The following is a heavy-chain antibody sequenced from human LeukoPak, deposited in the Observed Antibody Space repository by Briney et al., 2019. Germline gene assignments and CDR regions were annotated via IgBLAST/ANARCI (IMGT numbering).Heavy chain of an antibody. CDR1: GFTFSDYY. D-gene: IGHD2-21*02. J-gene: IGHJ4*02. CDR3: ARGTYCGGDCYYAPLPSPDY. CDR2: ISSSGSSI. Sequence: GGSLRLSCAASGFTFSDYYMSWIRQAPGKGLEWVSYISSSGSSIYYADSVKGRFTISRDNAKNSLYLQVDSLRAEDTAVYYCARGTYCGGDCYYAPLPSPDYWGQGTLVTVSS. V-gene: IGHV3-11*04.